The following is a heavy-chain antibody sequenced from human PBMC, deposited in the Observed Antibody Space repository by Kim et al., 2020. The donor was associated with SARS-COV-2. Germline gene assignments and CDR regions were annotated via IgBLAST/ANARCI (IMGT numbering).Heavy chain of an antibody. CDR1: GGSISSGSYY. J-gene: IGHJ2*01. D-gene: IGHD3-22*01. Sequence: SETLSLTCTVSGGSISSGSYYWSWIRQPAGKGLEWIGRIYTSGSTNYNPSLKSRVTISVDTSKNQFSLKLSSVTAADTAVYYCAREVEVAPYYYDSSGYSYWYFDLWGRGTLVTVSS. CDR2: IYTSGST. V-gene: IGHV4-61*02. CDR3: AREVEVAPYYYDSSGYSYWYFDL.